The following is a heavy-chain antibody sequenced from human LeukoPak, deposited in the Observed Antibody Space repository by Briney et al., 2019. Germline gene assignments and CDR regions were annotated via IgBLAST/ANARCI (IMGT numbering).Heavy chain of an antibody. J-gene: IGHJ3*02. CDR3: ASGRDDFWRGHDAFDI. CDR1: GGSFSGYY. V-gene: IGHV4-34*01. Sequence: PSETLSLTCAVYGGSFSGYYWSWIRQPPGKGLEWIGEINHSGSTNYNPSLKSRVTISVDTSKNQFSLKLSSVTAADTAVYYCASGRDDFWRGHDAFDIWGQGTMVTVSS. CDR2: INHSGST. D-gene: IGHD3-3*01.